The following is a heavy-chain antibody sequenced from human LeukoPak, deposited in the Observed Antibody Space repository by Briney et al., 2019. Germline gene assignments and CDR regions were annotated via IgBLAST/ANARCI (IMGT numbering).Heavy chain of an antibody. D-gene: IGHD3-22*01. J-gene: IGHJ6*03. CDR1: GFTFDDYG. V-gene: IGHV3-20*04. CDR2: INWNGGST. CDR3: ARGSYYDWYYYMNV. Sequence: GGSLRLSCAASGFTFDDYGMSWVRQAPGKGLEWVSGINWNGGSTGYADSVKGRFTISRDNAKNSLYLQMNSLRAEDTALYYCARGSYYDWYYYMNVWGKGTTVTVSS.